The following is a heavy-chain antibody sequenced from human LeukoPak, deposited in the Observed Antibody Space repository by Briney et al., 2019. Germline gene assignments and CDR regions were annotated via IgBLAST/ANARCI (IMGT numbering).Heavy chain of an antibody. J-gene: IGHJ5*02. D-gene: IGHD5-18*01. CDR3: ARRNVDTAMVTNWFDP. CDR2: IYPGDSDT. CDR1: GYSFTSYW. Sequence: GESLNISCKGSGYSFTSYWIGWVRQMPGKGLEWMGIIYPGDSDTRYSPSFQGQVTISADKSISTAYLQWSSLKASDTAMYYCARRNVDTAMVTNWFDPWGQGTLVTVSS. V-gene: IGHV5-51*01.